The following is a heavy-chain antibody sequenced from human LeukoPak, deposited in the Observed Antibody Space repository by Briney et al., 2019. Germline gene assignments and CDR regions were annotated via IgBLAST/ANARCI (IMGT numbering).Heavy chain of an antibody. V-gene: IGHV3-21*01. CDR1: GFTFSSYS. CDR3: ASGEDSSGWYYFDY. D-gene: IGHD6-19*01. Sequence: PGGSVRLSCEASGFTFSSYSMNWVHQAPGKGLEWVSSISSSSSYIYYADSVKGRFTISRDNSKNSLYLQMNSLRAEDTAVYYCASGEDSSGWYYFDYWGQGTLVTVSS. CDR2: ISSSSSYI. J-gene: IGHJ4*02.